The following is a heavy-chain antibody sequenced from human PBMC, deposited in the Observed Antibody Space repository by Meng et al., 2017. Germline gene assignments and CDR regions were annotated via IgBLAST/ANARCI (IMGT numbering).Heavy chain of an antibody. CDR3: ASLRIAVAGINWFDP. J-gene: IGHJ5*02. Sequence: LQGWAQDRVKPLDTLSLTCTVSGGPISGSSYYWGWIRQPPGKGLEWIGSIYYSGSTYYNPSLKSRVTISVDTSKNQFSLKLSSVTAADTAVYYCASLRIAVAGINWFDPWGQGTLVTVSS. CDR2: IYYSGST. D-gene: IGHD6-19*01. CDR1: GGPISGSSYY. V-gene: IGHV4-39*07.